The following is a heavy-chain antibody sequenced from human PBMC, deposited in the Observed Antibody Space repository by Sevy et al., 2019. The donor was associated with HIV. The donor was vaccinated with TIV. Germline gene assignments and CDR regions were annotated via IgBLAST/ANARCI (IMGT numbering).Heavy chain of an antibody. CDR2: TYYRSKWYN. J-gene: IGHJ5*02. D-gene: IGHD6-19*01. V-gene: IGHV6-1*01. CDR1: GNSVSSKSFT. CDR3: ARSSSVWYATNNCWFDP. Sequence: QSQTLSLTCAISGNSVSSKSFTWNWIRQSPSRGLEWLGRTYYRSKWYNDYALSVKSRININADTSRNQFSLQLHSVTPADTAAYYWARSSSVWYATNNCWFDPWGQGTLVTVSS.